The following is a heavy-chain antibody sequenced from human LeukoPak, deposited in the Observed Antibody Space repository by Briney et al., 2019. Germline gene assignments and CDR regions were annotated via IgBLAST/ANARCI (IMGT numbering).Heavy chain of an antibody. Sequence: SETLSLTCIVSGGSINNHYWTWIRQPPGKGLEWIGDIHYTGTTKYNPSLKSRVTISVDASKNQFSLKLSSVTAADTAVYYCARGANDYGDYGVDYWGQGTLVTVSS. CDR2: IHYTGTT. CDR3: ARGANDYGDYGVDY. J-gene: IGHJ4*02. CDR1: GGSINNHY. V-gene: IGHV4-59*11. D-gene: IGHD4-17*01.